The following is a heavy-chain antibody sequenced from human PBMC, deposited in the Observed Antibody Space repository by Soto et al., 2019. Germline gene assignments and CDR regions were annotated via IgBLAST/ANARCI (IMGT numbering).Heavy chain of an antibody. J-gene: IGHJ4*02. CDR2: ISGSGGST. CDR1: GFTFSSYA. CDR3: ANFLAPYSSGWYAPCDY. D-gene: IGHD6-19*01. Sequence: EVQLLESGGGLVQPGGSLRLSCAASGFTFSSYAMSWVRQAPGKGLEWVSAISGSGGSTYYADSVKGRFTISRDNSKNTLYLQMNSLRAEDTAVYYFANFLAPYSSGWYAPCDYGGQGTLFPVSS. V-gene: IGHV3-23*01.